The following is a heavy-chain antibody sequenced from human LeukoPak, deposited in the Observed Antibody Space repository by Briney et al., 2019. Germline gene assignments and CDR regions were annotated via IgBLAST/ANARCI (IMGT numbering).Heavy chain of an antibody. V-gene: IGHV3-74*01. J-gene: IGHJ4*02. CDR3: ATSGSYRFDY. Sequence: PGGSLRLSCAASGFTFSSYWMYWVRQAPGKGLVWVSRINSDGSSTSHADSVKGRFTISRDNAKNTLYLQMNSLRAEDTAVYYCATSGSYRFDYWGQGTLVTVAS. CDR2: INSDGSST. D-gene: IGHD1-26*01. CDR1: GFTFSSYW.